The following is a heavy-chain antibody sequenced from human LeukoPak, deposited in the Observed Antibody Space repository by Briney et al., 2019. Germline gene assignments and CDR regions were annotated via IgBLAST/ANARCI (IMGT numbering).Heavy chain of an antibody. CDR3: ARVVPRYYDTSGANWFDP. V-gene: IGHV1-18*04. CDR2: ISAYNGNT. J-gene: IGHJ5*02. D-gene: IGHD3-22*01. CDR1: GYTFTGYY. Sequence: ASVKVSCKASGYTFTGYYMHWVRQAPGQGLEWMGWISAYNGNTNYAQKLQGRVTMTTDTSTSTAYMELRSLRSDDTAVYFCARVVPRYYDTSGANWFDPWGQGTLVTVSS.